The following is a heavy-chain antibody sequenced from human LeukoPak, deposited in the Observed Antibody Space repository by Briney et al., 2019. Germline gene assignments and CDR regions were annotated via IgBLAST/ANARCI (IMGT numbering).Heavy chain of an antibody. CDR2: IWYDGSNK. CDR3: ARDDYDSSGYFDY. Sequence: PGGSLRLSCAASGFTFDDYAMHWVRQAPGKGLEWVAVIWYDGSNKYYADSVKGRFTISRDNSKNTLYLQMNSLRAEDTAVYHCARDDYDSSGYFDYWGQGTLVTVSS. V-gene: IGHV3-33*08. J-gene: IGHJ4*02. D-gene: IGHD3-22*01. CDR1: GFTFDDYA.